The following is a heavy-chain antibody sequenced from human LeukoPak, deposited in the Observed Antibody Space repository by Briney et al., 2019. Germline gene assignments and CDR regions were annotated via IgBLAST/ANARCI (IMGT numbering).Heavy chain of an antibody. CDR3: AILTTEAATVFDY. V-gene: IGHV1-69-2*01. Sequence: ASVKVSCKASGYTFTDYYIHWVQQAPGKGLEWMGRVDPEDGETIYAEKFQGRVTITADTSTDTAYMELSSLRSEDTAVYYCAILTTEAATVFDYWGQGTLVTVSS. CDR2: VDPEDGET. J-gene: IGHJ4*02. D-gene: IGHD2-15*01. CDR1: GYTFTDYY.